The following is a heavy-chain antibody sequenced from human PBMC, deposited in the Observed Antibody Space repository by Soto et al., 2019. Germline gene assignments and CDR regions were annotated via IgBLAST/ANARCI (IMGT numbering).Heavy chain of an antibody. CDR1: GGSISSSSYY. CDR3: ARHRGYSSSWLDAFDI. Sequence: QLQLQESGPGLVKPSETLSLTCTVSGGSISSSSYYWGWIRQPPGKGLEWIGSIYYSGSTYYNPSLKSRVTISVDTSKNQFSLKLSSVTAADTAVYYCARHRGYSSSWLDAFDIWGQGTMVTVSS. V-gene: IGHV4-39*01. CDR2: IYYSGST. J-gene: IGHJ3*02. D-gene: IGHD6-13*01.